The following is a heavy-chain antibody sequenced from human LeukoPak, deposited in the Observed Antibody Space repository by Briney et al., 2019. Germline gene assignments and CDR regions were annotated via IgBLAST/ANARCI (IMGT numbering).Heavy chain of an antibody. Sequence: PGGSLRLSCTASGFTFGDYAMSWVRQAPGKGLEWVGFIRSKAYGGTTEYAASVKGRFTISRDDSKSIAYLQMNSLKTEDTAVYYCTRNVGATISDPWGQGTLVTVSS. CDR3: TRNVGATISDP. J-gene: IGHJ5*02. D-gene: IGHD1-26*01. CDR1: GFTFGDYA. V-gene: IGHV3-49*04. CDR2: IRSKAYGGTT.